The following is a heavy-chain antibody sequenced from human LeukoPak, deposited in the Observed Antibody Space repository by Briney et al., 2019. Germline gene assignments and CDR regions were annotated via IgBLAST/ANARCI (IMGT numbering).Heavy chain of an antibody. J-gene: IGHJ5*02. CDR2: ILYDGDNK. D-gene: IGHD1-26*01. Sequence: GGSLRLSCAASGFTFDDYAMHWVRQAPGKGLEWVAVILYDGDNKYYADSVQGRFTTSRDNSKNTLYLQMNSLRAEDTAVYYCAKAGSGSYLSWFDPWGQGTLVTVSS. CDR1: GFTFDDYA. CDR3: AKAGSGSYLSWFDP. V-gene: IGHV3-30*18.